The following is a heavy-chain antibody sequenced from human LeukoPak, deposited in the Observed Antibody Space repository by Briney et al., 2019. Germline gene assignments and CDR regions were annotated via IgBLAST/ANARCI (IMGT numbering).Heavy chain of an antibody. CDR3: ARGYSYPKGWDY. J-gene: IGHJ4*02. V-gene: IGHV5-51*01. Sequence: GESLKISCKGSGSRFATYWIGCVRQLPGKGLEWMGIIYPGDSDTKYSPSFQGQVNISADKSISTVYLQWSSLKASDTAMYYCARGYSYPKGWDYWGQGTLVTVSS. CDR2: IYPGDSDT. D-gene: IGHD5-18*01. CDR1: GSRFATYW.